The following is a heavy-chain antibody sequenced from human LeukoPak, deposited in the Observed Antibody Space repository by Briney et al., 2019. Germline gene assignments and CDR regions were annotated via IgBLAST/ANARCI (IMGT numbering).Heavy chain of an antibody. CDR3: DI. Sequence: ASVKVSCKASGYTFTSYAINWVRQAPGQGLEWMGWINTNTGNPTYAQGFTGRFVFSLDTSVSTAYYCARGESRYNWNDGAFDIWGQGTMVTVSS. J-gene: IGHJ3*02. CDR2: INTNTGNP. V-gene: IGHV7-4-1*01. D-gene: IGHD1-1*01. CDR1: GYTFTSYA.